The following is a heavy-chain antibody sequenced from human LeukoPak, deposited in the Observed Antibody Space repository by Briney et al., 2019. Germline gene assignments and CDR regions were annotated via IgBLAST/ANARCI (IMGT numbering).Heavy chain of an antibody. Sequence: GGSLRLSCVASGLTFNSNYMSWVRQAPGKGLEWVGRIKSKTDGGTTDYAAPVKGRFTISRDDSKNTLYLQMNSLKTEDTAVYYCTTDRAGDAFDIWGQGTMVTVSS. V-gene: IGHV3-15*01. CDR2: IKSKTDGGTT. CDR3: TTDRAGDAFDI. J-gene: IGHJ3*02. CDR1: GLTFNSNY.